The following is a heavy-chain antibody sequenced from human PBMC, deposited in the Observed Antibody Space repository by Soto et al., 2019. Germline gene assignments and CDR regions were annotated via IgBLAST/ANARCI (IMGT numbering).Heavy chain of an antibody. D-gene: IGHD2-8*02. CDR1: GGSFGVYY. CDR2: INHSXTT. J-gene: IGHJ4*02. Sequence: SXTPSLTCAAYGGSFGVYYWTWIRRTPGRGLEWIAXINHSXTTNSKQSLKXXVTISVDTSKNQFSLKLTSVNDADTVVYYCARDKITGLFGYWGKGTLVTVYS. V-gene: IGHV4-34*01. CDR3: ARDKITGLFGY.